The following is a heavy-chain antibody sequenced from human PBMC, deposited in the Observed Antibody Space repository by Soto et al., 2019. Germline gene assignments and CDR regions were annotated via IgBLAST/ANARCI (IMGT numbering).Heavy chain of an antibody. Sequence: EVQLVESGGGLVQPGRSLRLSCAASGFTFDDYAMHWVRQAPGKGLEWVSGISWNSGSIGYADSVKGRFTSSRDNAKNSLYLQMNSLRAEDTALYYCAKAYSSYGCMDVWGQGTTVTVCS. CDR1: GFTFDDYA. D-gene: IGHD6-19*01. J-gene: IGHJ6*02. V-gene: IGHV3-9*01. CDR3: AKAYSSYGCMDV. CDR2: ISWNSGSI.